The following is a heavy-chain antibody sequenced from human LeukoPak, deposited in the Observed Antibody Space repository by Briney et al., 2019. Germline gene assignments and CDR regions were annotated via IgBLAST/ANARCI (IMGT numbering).Heavy chain of an antibody. Sequence: PGGSLRLSCAASGFTFSYYWMHWVRQAPGKGLEWVARISNDGSDIRHADSVKGRFTISRDDAKNTLYLQMDSLRAEDTAIYYCAKDHLYGTGAYNNIFDYWGQGTLVTVSS. CDR2: ISNDGSDI. CDR3: AKDHLYGTGAYNNIFDY. D-gene: IGHD3-10*01. V-gene: IGHV3-74*01. J-gene: IGHJ4*02. CDR1: GFTFSYYW.